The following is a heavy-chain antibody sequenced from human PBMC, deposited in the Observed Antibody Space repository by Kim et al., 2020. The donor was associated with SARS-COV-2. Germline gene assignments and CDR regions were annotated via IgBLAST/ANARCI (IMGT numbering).Heavy chain of an antibody. D-gene: IGHD5-18*01. V-gene: IGHV1-69*01. CDR3: ARDTDTAMVRGGFDY. Sequence: QKYQGRVTITADESTSTAYMELGSLRSEDTAVYYCARDTDTAMVRGGFDYWGQGTLVTVSS. J-gene: IGHJ4*02.